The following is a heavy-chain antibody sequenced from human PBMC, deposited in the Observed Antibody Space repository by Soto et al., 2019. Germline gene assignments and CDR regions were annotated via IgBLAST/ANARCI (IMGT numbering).Heavy chain of an antibody. V-gene: IGHV1-46*03. Sequence: QVQLVQSGAAVKKPGASVKVSCKVTGYTFTSYYLHWVRQDPGQGLEWMGIINPSDGSTSYAQKFEARVTMTRDTSTSTVYMELTSLRSANTAVYYCARDAEYSSSSGRDDYWGQGTLVTVSS. D-gene: IGHD6-6*01. J-gene: IGHJ4*02. CDR1: GYTFTSYY. CDR2: INPSDGST. CDR3: ARDAEYSSSSGRDDY.